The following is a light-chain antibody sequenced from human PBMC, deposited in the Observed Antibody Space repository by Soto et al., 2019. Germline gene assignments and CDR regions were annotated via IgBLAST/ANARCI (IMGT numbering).Light chain of an antibody. CDR1: SSDVGGYNY. J-gene: IGLJ1*01. V-gene: IGLV2-11*01. Sequence: QSALTQPRSVSGSPGQSVTISCTGTSSDVGGYNYVSWYQQHPGKAPKLMIYDVSKRPSGVPDRFSGSKSGNTASLTISGLQAEDEADYYCCSYAGSCTFPYYVFGTGTKVTVL. CDR3: CSYAGSCTFPYYV. CDR2: DVS.